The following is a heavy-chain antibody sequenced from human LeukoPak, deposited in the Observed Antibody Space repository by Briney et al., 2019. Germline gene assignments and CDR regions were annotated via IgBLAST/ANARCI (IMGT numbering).Heavy chain of an antibody. CDR3: ATDRGWRTSGYYLYYFEY. CDR2: IKHDGSEK. J-gene: IGHJ4*02. Sequence: GGSLRLSCAASGFIFTNYFMSWVRQAPGKGLEWVASIKHDGSEKYYVDSVRGRFTISRDNTMNSLYPQMSSLRAEDTAVYYCATDRGWRTSGYYLYYFEYWGQGTLVTYSS. V-gene: IGHV3-7*01. D-gene: IGHD3-3*01. CDR1: GFIFTNYF.